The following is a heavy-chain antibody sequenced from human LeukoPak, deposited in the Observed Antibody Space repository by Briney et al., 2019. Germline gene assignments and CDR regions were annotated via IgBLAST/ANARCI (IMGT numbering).Heavy chain of an antibody. CDR3: ARDWGGPYYYDSSGYFDY. D-gene: IGHD3-22*01. J-gene: IGHJ4*02. V-gene: IGHV4-4*02. CDR1: GGSISSSNW. CDR2: IYHSGST. Sequence: SETLSLTCAVSGGSISSSNWWSWVRQPPGKGLEWIGEIYHSGSTNYNPSLKSRVTISVDKSKNQFSLKLSSVTAADTAVYYCARDWGGPYYYDSSGYFDYWGQGTLVTVSS.